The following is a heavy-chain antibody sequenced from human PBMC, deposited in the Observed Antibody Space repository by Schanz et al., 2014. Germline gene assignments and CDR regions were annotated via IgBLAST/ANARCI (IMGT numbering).Heavy chain of an antibody. J-gene: IGHJ4*02. V-gene: IGHV3-23*01. CDR2: ISGSGGST. CDR3: TADLWFGAVWGVW. Sequence: EVQLLESGGGLVQPGGSLRLSCAASGFTFSSYAMSWVRQAPGKGLEWVSAISGSGGSTYYADSVKGRFTISRDNSKNTLYLQMTSLQTEDTAVYYCTADLWFGAVWGVWWGQGTLVTVSS. D-gene: IGHD3-10*01. CDR1: GFTFSSYA.